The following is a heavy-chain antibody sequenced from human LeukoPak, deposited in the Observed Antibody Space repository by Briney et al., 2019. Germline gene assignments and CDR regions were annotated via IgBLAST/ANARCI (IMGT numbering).Heavy chain of an antibody. D-gene: IGHD5-12*01. V-gene: IGHV5-51*01. CDR2: IYPGDSDI. J-gene: IGHJ4*02. CDR1: GYSFTKYW. CDR3: AGHFGYSGYDGDY. Sequence: GESLKISCKGSGYSFTKYWIAWVRQMPGKGLEWMGIIYPGDSDIRYSPSFQGQVTISADKSISTAYLQWSSLKASDTAMYYCAGHFGYSGYDGDYWGQGTLVTVSS.